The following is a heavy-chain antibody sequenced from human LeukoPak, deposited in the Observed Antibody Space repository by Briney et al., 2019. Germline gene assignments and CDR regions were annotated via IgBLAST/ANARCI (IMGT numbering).Heavy chain of an antibody. CDR2: ISAYNGNT. D-gene: IGHD3-22*01. Sequence: GASVKVSCKASGYTFTSYGISWVRQAPGQGLEWMGWISAYNGNTNYAQKLQGRITMTTDPSTSTAYMDLRSLRSDDTAVYYCARDYYDSSGYLRDYWGQGTLVTVSS. CDR3: ARDYYDSSGYLRDY. V-gene: IGHV1-18*01. CDR1: GYTFTSYG. J-gene: IGHJ4*02.